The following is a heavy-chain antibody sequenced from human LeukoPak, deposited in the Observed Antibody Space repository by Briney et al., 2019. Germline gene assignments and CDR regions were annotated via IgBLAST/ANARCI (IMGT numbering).Heavy chain of an antibody. D-gene: IGHD3-16*02. V-gene: IGHV3-15*01. J-gene: IGHJ4*02. Sequence: PGGSLRLSCVASGFTFSHAWMSWVRQAPGKGLEWVGRIKSKTDGGTTDYAAPVKGRFTISRDDSKNTLYLQMSSLRAEDTAVYYCAKSEVHLLVFDYWGQGTLVTVSS. CDR3: AKSEVHLLVFDY. CDR2: IKSKTDGGTT. CDR1: GFTFSHAW.